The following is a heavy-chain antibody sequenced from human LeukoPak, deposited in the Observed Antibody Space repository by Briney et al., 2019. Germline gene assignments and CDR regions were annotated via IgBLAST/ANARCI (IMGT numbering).Heavy chain of an antibody. CDR2: IHHSGST. J-gene: IGHJ2*01. CDR3: ARNTTVTDWYFDL. CDR1: GGAISSSSHY. V-gene: IGHV4-39*02. D-gene: IGHD4-17*01. Sequence: PSETLSLTCTVSGGAISSSSHYWGWIRQPPGKGLEWIGSIHHSGSTVYNPSLKSRVAISVDTSRNHFSLDLKYVTASDTAAYYCARNTTVTDWYFDLWGRGTLVTVSS.